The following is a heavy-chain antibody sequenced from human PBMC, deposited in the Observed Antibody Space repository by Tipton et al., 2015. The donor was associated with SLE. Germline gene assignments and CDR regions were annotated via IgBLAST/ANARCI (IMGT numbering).Heavy chain of an antibody. J-gene: IGHJ4*02. CDR2: AYTTGSP. Sequence: TLSLTCTVSGVSISSASYYWNWIRQPAGKGLEWIGRAYTTGSPYYNPSLESRVAISMDTSKNQFSLKLTAVTAADTAVYYCASLLWGGWPFDHWGQGTLVIVSS. V-gene: IGHV4-61*02. CDR1: GVSISSASYY. D-gene: IGHD6-19*01. CDR3: ASLLWGGWPFDH.